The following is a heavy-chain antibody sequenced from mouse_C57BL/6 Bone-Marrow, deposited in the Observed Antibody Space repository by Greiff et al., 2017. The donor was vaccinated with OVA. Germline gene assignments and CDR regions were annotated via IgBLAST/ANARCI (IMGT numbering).Heavy chain of an antibody. CDR1: GYTFTSYG. D-gene: IGHD2-1*01. J-gene: IGHJ3*01. V-gene: IGHV1-81*01. Sequence: VQLQQSGAELARPGASVKLSCKASGYTFTSYGISWVKQRTGQGLEWIGEIYPRSGNTYYNEKFKGKATLTADKSSSTAYMELRSLTSEDSAVYFCASEFYPFAYWGQGTLVTVSA. CDR2: IYPRSGNT. CDR3: ASEFYPFAY.